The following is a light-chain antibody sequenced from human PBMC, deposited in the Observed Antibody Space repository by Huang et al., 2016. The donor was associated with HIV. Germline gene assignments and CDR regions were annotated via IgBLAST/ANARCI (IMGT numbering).Light chain of an antibody. CDR1: HNVNTN. Sequence: TQSPATLSVSPGEGATLSCRASHNVNTNLAWDQQKPGQAPRLLIYAASTRATGIPTRFSGSGSVTEFTLAISSLQSDDFAIYYCQQYNYWPQFTFGPGTRVDIK. V-gene: IGKV3D-15*01. CDR3: QQYNYWPQFT. CDR2: AAS. J-gene: IGKJ3*01.